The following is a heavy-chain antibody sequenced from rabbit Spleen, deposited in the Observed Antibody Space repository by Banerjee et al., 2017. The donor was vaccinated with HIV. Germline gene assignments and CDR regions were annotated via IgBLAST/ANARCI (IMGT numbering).Heavy chain of an antibody. V-gene: IGHV1S45*01. Sequence: QEQLKETGGGLVQPGGSLTLSCKASGFDVITDYMTWVRQAPGKGLEWIGCINTATGKAVYASWAKGRFTISKTSSTTVTLQMTSLTAADTATYFCARDTSSSFSSYGMDLWGPGTLVTVS. CDR2: INTATGKA. J-gene: IGHJ6*01. D-gene: IGHD1-1*01. CDR1: GFDVITDYM. CDR3: ARDTSSSFSSYGMDL.